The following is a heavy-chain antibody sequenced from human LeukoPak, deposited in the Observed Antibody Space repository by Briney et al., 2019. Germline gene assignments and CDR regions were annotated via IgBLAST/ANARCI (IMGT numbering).Heavy chain of an antibody. V-gene: IGHV4-59*01. J-gene: IGHJ4*02. D-gene: IGHD4-23*01. CDR3: ARGRNDNGGMFFDS. CDR1: GGSIRSFY. CDR2: ISYSGST. Sequence: PSETLSLTCTVSGGSIRSFYWRWNRQAPGKGMEWIGFISYSGSTSYNTSLKSRVGISEATSRSQFSLRLSAMTAADTAIYYCARGRNDNGGMFFDSWAQGTLVTVSS.